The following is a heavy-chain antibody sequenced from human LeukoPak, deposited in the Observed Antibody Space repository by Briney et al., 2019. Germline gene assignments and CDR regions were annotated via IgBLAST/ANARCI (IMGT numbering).Heavy chain of an antibody. J-gene: IGHJ1*01. D-gene: IGHD6-6*01. CDR3: ARGGAARLHFQN. CDR2: IYHSGST. V-gene: IGHV4-59*01. Sequence: SETLSLTCTVSGGSISTYYWNWIRQPPGKGLEWIGYIYHSGSTNYNPSLQSRVTISVDTSKNQFSLNLNSVTAADTAVYYCARGGAARLHFQNWGQGTLITVSS. CDR1: GGSISTYY.